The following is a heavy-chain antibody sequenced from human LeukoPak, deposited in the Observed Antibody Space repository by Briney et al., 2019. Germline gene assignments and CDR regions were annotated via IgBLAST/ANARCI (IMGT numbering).Heavy chain of an antibody. CDR2: IIPIFGIA. V-gene: IGHV1-69*04. D-gene: IGHD3-3*01. Sequence: GASVKVSCKASGGTFSSYAISWVRQAPGQGLEWMGRIIPIFGIANYAQKFQGRVTITADKSTCTAYMELSSLRSEDTAVYYCASGPDFWSGYAAGDAFDIWGQGTMVTVSS. CDR3: ASGPDFWSGYAAGDAFDI. CDR1: GGTFSSYA. J-gene: IGHJ3*02.